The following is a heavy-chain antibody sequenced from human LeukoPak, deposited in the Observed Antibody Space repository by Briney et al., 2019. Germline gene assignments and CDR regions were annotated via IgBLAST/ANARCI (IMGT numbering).Heavy chain of an antibody. V-gene: IGHV4-4*07. J-gene: IGHJ5*02. Sequence: SETLSLTCTVSGGSISSYYWSWIRQPAGKGLEWIGRIYTSGSTNYNPSLKSRVTISVDTSKNQFSLKLSSVTAADTAVYYCARDTGPYDYVWGSYRFYGFDPWGQGTLVTVSS. CDR3: ARDTGPYDYVWGSYRFYGFDP. CDR2: IYTSGST. CDR1: GGSISSYY. D-gene: IGHD3-16*02.